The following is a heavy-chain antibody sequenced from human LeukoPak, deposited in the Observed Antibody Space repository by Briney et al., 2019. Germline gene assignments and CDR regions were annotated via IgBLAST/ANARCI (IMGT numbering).Heavy chain of an antibody. Sequence: SETLSLTCTVSDGSISSSSYYWGWIRQPPGKGLEWIGSIYYSGNTYYNPSLKSRVTISVDTSKNQFSLKLSSVTAADTAVYYCARNDMLWYFDYWGQGTLVTVSS. J-gene: IGHJ4*02. V-gene: IGHV4-39*07. CDR3: ARNDMLWYFDY. D-gene: IGHD2-21*01. CDR2: IYYSGNT. CDR1: DGSISSSSYY.